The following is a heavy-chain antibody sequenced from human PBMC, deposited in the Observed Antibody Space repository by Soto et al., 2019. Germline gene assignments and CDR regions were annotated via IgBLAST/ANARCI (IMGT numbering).Heavy chain of an antibody. Sequence: QVQLLESGPGLVKPSQTLSLTCSVSGDSISNLDYFWAWIRQPPGQALEYIGYIYKSATTYYNPSFESRVAISVDTSKSPFSLTVTSVTAADTAVYFCARGRYCLTGRCFPNWFDSWGQGALVTVSS. D-gene: IGHD7-27*01. V-gene: IGHV4-30-4*01. J-gene: IGHJ5*01. CDR1: GDSISNLDYF. CDR2: IYKSATT. CDR3: ARGRYCLTGRCFPNWFDS.